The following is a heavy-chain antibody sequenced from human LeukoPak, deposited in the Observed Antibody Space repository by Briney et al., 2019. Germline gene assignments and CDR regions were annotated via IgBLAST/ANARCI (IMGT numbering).Heavy chain of an antibody. J-gene: IGHJ4*02. Sequence: PSETLSLTCAVYGGSFSGYYLSWIRQPPGKGLEWIGEINHSGSTNYNPSLKSQLTISVKTSKTQFSLKLSSVTPADTAVYYCERVGIAGSFDYWGQGTLVTVSS. CDR1: GGSFSGYY. V-gene: IGHV4-34*01. D-gene: IGHD6-13*01. CDR2: INHSGST. CDR3: ERVGIAGSFDY.